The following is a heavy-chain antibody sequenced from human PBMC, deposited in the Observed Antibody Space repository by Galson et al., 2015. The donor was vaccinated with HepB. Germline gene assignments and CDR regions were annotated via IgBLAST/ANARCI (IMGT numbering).Heavy chain of an antibody. CDR1: GFTFSSYA. V-gene: IGHV3-23*01. D-gene: IGHD3-3*01. CDR2: ISSSGGST. CDR3: AKVQYYDFWSGYNWFDP. J-gene: IGHJ5*02. Sequence: SLRLSCAASGFTFSSYAMSWVRQAPGKGLEWVSAISSSGGSTYYADSVKGRFTISRDNSKNTLYLQMNSLRAEDTAVYYCAKVQYYDFWSGYNWFDPWGQGTLVTVSS.